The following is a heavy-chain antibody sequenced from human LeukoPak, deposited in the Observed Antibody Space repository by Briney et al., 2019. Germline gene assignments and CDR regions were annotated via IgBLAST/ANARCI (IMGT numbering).Heavy chain of an antibody. J-gene: IGHJ4*02. Sequence: GGSLRLSCAASGFTFSSYAMSWVRQAPGQGREWGSVIYSGGSTYYADSVKGTFTISRDNSKNTLYLQMNSRRAEDTAVYYCARSPPVLWFFIWGQGTLVTVSS. CDR3: ARSPPVLWFFI. V-gene: IGHV3-66*01. CDR2: IYSGGST. D-gene: IGHD3-10*01. CDR1: GFTFSSYA.